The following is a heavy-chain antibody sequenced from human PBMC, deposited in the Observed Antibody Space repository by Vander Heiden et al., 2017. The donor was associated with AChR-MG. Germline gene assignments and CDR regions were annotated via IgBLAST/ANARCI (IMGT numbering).Heavy chain of an antibody. V-gene: IGHV3-23*01. CDR2: ISGSGGNT. J-gene: IGHJ1*01. D-gene: IGHD6-6*01. Sequence: EVQPFESGGGLVQPGGYLRLCCAHAGLTPTSYVLSWLRKTPGKGLQWVSAISGSGGNTYYADSVKGRFTISRDNSKNTLYLQMNSLRAEDTAVYYCAKDLGGLAARNSAPLQYWGDGNLVTISS. CDR3: AKDLGGLAARNSAPLQY. CDR1: GLTPTSYV.